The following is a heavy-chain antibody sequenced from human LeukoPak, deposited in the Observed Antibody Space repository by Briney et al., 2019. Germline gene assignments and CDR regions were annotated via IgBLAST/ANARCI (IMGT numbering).Heavy chain of an antibody. Sequence: GGSLRLSCAVSGFIFSNYWLSWVRQAPGKGLEWVANIKQDGSEEHYVDSVKGRFTISRDNARNLLYLQMNSLRAEDTAVYYCASRIATAGSVDYWGQGTLVTVSS. V-gene: IGHV3-7*03. CDR2: IKQDGSEE. CDR3: ASRIATAGSVDY. J-gene: IGHJ4*02. D-gene: IGHD6-13*01. CDR1: GFIFSNYW.